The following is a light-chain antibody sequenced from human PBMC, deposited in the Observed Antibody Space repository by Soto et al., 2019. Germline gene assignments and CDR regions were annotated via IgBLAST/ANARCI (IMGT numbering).Light chain of an antibody. V-gene: IGKV3-11*01. CDR3: QQRSSWPKT. CDR2: DVS. J-gene: IGKJ5*01. Sequence: IVLTQSQATLCLSPGERATLSWRASQSVSSYLAWYQQKHGQAPRLLIYDVSNRATGIPARFSGSGSGTDFTLTISSLEPEDCAVYYCQQRSSWPKTFGQGTRLEI. CDR1: QSVSSY.